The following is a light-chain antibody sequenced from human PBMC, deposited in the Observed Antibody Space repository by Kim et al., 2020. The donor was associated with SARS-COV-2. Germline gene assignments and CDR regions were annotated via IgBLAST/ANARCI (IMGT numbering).Light chain of an antibody. Sequence: GQSGTLSRTGTSSDVGGYNYVSWYQQHPGKAPKLMIYEVSKRPSGVPDRFSGSKSGNTASLTVSGLQAEDEADYYCSSYAGSNNVVFGGGTQLTVL. CDR2: EVS. CDR1: SSDVGGYNY. CDR3: SSYAGSNNVV. J-gene: IGLJ2*01. V-gene: IGLV2-8*01.